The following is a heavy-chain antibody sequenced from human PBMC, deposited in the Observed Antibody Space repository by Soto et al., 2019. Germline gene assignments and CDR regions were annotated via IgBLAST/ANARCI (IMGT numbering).Heavy chain of an antibody. J-gene: IGHJ5*02. CDR1: GFTFSSYW. Sequence: GGSLRLSCAASGFTFSSYWMSWVRQAPGKGLEWVANINQDGSEKYYVDSVKGRFTISRDNAKNSLYLQMNSLRAEDTAVYYCARGLRFGDLRWFAPWGQGTLVTVS. D-gene: IGHD3-10*01. CDR2: INQDGSEK. CDR3: ARGLRFGDLRWFAP. V-gene: IGHV3-7*01.